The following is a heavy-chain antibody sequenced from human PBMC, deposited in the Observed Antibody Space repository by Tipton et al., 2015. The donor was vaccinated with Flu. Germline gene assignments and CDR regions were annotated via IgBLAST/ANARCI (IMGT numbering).Heavy chain of an antibody. CDR3: ASKVANWGLWEPLDY. D-gene: IGHD7-27*01. CDR2: INHSGTT. J-gene: IGHJ4*01. V-gene: IGHV4-34*01. Sequence: LRLSCAVYGGSFSAYYWSWIRQPPGKGLEWVGEINHSGTTNYNPSLTSRVTISADTSKKQFSLRLTSVTAADTAVYYCASKVANWGLWEPLDYWGHGTLVTVSS. CDR1: GGSFSAYY.